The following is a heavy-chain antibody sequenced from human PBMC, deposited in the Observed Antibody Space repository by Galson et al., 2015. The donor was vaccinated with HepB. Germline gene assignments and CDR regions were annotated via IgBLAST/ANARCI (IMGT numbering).Heavy chain of an antibody. CDR3: ARGRGSGRYRGTPLDY. Sequence: SLRLSCAASGFTFSSYAMHWVRQAPGKGLEWVAVISDDGSNKYYADSVKGRFTFSRDNSKNTLYLQMNSLRAEDTAVYFCARGRGSGRYRGTPLDYWGQGTLVTVSS. CDR1: GFTFSSYA. J-gene: IGHJ4*02. D-gene: IGHD3-10*01. CDR2: ISDDGSNK. V-gene: IGHV3-30-3*01.